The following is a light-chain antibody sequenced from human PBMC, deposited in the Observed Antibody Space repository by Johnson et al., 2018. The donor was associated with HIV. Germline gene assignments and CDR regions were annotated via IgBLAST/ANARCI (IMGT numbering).Light chain of an antibody. CDR2: DNN. V-gene: IGLV1-51*01. J-gene: IGLJ1*01. CDR1: SSNIGNNY. Sequence: QSVLTQPPSVSAAPGQKVTISCSGSSSNIGNNYVSWYKQLPGTAPKLLIYDNNKRPSGIPDRFSGSKSGTSATLAITGLQTGDEADYYCGTWDSSLSAYVFGTGTKVTVL. CDR3: GTWDSSLSAYV.